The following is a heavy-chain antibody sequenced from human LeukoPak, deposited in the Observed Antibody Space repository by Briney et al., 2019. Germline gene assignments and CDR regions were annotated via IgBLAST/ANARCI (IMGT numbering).Heavy chain of an antibody. D-gene: IGHD6-19*01. J-gene: IGHJ4*02. CDR2: IIPIFGTA. CDR1: GGTFSSYA. Sequence: SVKVSCKASGGTFSSYAISWVRQAPGQGLEWMGGIIPIFGTANYAQKFQGRVTITADESTSAAYMELSSLRSEDTAVYYCAKASGWSNYFYYWGQGTLVTVSS. CDR3: AKASGWSNYFYY. V-gene: IGHV1-69*13.